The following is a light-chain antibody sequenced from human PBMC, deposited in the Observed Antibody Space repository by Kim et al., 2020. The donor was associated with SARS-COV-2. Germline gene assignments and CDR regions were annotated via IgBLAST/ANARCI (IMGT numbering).Light chain of an antibody. CDR1: TLPEKQ. V-gene: IGLV3-25*03. CDR3: QSADGSGTYV. J-gene: IGLJ1*01. CDR2: KDN. Sequence: VSPGQPARITCSGDTLPEKQTYGYQQKSGRAPLLVIYKDNERPSGIPGRFSGSSSGTTVTLTVSGVQAEDDADYYCQSADGSGTYVFGTGTKVTVL.